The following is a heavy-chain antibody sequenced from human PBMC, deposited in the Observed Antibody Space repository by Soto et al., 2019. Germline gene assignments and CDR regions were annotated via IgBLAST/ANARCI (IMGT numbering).Heavy chain of an antibody. Sequence: QVQLVQSGAEVKKPGSSVKVSCKASGGTFSSYAISWVRQAPGQGLEWMGGIIPIFGTANYAQKFQGRVTITADKSTSTGYMELSSLRSEDTAVYYCARVPDIVVVVAATPGDYYYYGMDVWGQGTTVTVSS. J-gene: IGHJ6*02. CDR1: GGTFSSYA. CDR2: IIPIFGTA. V-gene: IGHV1-69*06. CDR3: ARVPDIVVVVAATPGDYYYYGMDV. D-gene: IGHD2-15*01.